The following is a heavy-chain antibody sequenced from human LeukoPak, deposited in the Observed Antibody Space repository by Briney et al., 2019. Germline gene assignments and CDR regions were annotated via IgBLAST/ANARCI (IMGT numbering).Heavy chain of an antibody. CDR3: ASFNPSSSSSLVVDAFDI. CDR2: IYTSGST. Sequence: PSETLSLTCTVSGGSISSGSYYWSWIRQPAGKGLEWIGRIYTSGSTNYNPSLKSRVTISVDTSKNQFSLKLSSVTAADTAVYYCASFNPSSSSSLVVDAFDIWGQGTMVTVSS. J-gene: IGHJ3*02. D-gene: IGHD6-6*01. CDR1: GGSISSGSYY. V-gene: IGHV4-61*02.